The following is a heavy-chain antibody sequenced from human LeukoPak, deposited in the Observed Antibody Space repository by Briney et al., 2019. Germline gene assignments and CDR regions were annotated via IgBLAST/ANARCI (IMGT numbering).Heavy chain of an antibody. CDR1: EFTFDSYA. CDR3: AKEDIVVVPAATSYNWFDP. D-gene: IGHD2-2*01. CDR2: IRYDGSNK. Sequence: GGSLRLSCAASEFTFDSYAMHWVRQAPGKGLEWVAFIRYDGSNKYYADSVKGRFTISRDNSKNTLYLQMNSLRAEDTAVYYCAKEDIVVVPAATSYNWFDPWGQGTLVTVSS. V-gene: IGHV3-30*02. J-gene: IGHJ5*02.